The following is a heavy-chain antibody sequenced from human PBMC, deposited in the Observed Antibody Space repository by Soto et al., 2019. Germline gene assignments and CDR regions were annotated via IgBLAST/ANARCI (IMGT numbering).Heavy chain of an antibody. CDR1: GYTFTSYD. D-gene: IGHD5-12*01. CDR2: MNPNSGNT. CDR3: ASIPSGYDYHAFAI. Sequence: ASVKVSCKASGYTFTSYDINWVRQATGQGLEWMGWMNPNSGNTGYAQKFQGRVTMTRNTSISTAYMELSSLRSEDTAVYYCASIPSGYDYHAFAIWGQGTMVTVSS. V-gene: IGHV1-8*01. J-gene: IGHJ3*02.